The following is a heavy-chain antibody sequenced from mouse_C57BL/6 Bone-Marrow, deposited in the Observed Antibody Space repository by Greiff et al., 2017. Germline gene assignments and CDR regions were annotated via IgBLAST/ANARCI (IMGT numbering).Heavy chain of an antibody. Sequence: VQLKESGGDLVKPGGSLKLSCAASGFTFSSYGMSWVRQTPDKRLEWVATISSGGSYTYYPDSVKGRFTISRDNAKNTLYLQMSRLKSEDTAMYYCARQVCDYWGQGTTLTVSS. V-gene: IGHV5-6*01. J-gene: IGHJ2*01. CDR3: ARQVCDY. CDR1: GFTFSSYG. CDR2: ISSGGSYT.